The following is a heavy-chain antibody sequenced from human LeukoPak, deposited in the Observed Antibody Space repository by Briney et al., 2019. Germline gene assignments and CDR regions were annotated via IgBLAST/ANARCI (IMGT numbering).Heavy chain of an antibody. J-gene: IGHJ3*02. CDR1: GYTFTGQY. Sequence: ASVKVSCKTSGYTFTGQYLHWVRQAPGQGLEWMGWINPNSGGTKSAQKFQGRVIMTRDTSISTAYMELRSLSSDDTAVYYCARRNYYDAFDIWGQGTMVTVSS. D-gene: IGHD3-10*01. V-gene: IGHV1-2*02. CDR3: ARRNYYDAFDI. CDR2: INPNSGGT.